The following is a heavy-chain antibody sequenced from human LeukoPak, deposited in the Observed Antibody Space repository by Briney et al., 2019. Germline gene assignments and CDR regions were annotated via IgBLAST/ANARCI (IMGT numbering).Heavy chain of an antibody. CDR1: GDRVSTDTAA. Sequence: SQTLSLTCGISGDRVSTDTAAWNWLRQSPSRGLEWQGRTYYRSKWYNDYAESVNGRITVNADTSRNQISLHLNFVIPEDTAVYYCARTDRDYFDTSDYDAFDLWGQGTPVTVSS. CDR2: TYYRSKWYN. V-gene: IGHV6-1*01. CDR3: ARTDRDYFDTSDYDAFDL. J-gene: IGHJ3*01. D-gene: IGHD3-22*01.